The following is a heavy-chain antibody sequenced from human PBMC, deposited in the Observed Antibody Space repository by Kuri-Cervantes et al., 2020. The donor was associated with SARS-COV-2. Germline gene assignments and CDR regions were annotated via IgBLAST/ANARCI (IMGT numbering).Heavy chain of an antibody. CDR2: VRPDGNSK. CDR3: ARDDRAGHFDV. J-gene: IGHJ3*01. Sequence: GGSLRLSCEASGFMFSRYGMHWVRQAPGKGLEWVGNVRPDGNSKGYVDAVKGRFTISRDNAKNSLYLQMNSLSAEDTAVYYCARDDRAGHFDVWGQGTMVTVSS. CDR1: GFMFSRYG. D-gene: IGHD3-10*01. V-gene: IGHV3-7*03.